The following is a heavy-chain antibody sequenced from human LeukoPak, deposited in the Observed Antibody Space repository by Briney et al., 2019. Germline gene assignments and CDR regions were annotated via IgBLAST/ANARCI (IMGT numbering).Heavy chain of an antibody. Sequence: PSETLSLTCTVSGGSISSGDYNWSWIRQPPGKGLEWIGYIYYSGSTSYNPSLKSRITISVDTSKNQFSLRLSSVTAADTAVYYCARLDTAMVAAFDFWGQGTLVTVSS. D-gene: IGHD5-18*01. J-gene: IGHJ4*02. V-gene: IGHV4-30-4*01. CDR3: ARLDTAMVAAFDF. CDR2: IYYSGST. CDR1: GGSISSGDYN.